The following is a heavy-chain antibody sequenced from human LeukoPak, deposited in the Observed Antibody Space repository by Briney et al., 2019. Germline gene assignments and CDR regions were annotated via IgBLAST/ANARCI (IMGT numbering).Heavy chain of an antibody. V-gene: IGHV1-69*05. CDR3: ARDWAAAAESG. J-gene: IGHJ4*02. Sequence: SVKVSCKASGVTFSSYAIIWVRQAPGQGLEWMGGIIPIFGTANYAQKLQGRVTMTTDTSTSTAYMELRSLRSDDTAVYYCARDWAAAAESGWGQGTLVTVSS. D-gene: IGHD6-13*01. CDR1: GVTFSSYA. CDR2: IIPIFGTA.